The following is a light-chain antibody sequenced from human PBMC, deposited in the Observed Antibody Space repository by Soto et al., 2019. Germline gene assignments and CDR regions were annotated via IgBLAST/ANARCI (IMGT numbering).Light chain of an antibody. CDR2: KAS. J-gene: IGKJ1*01. CDR3: QHYNSYSEA. Sequence: QVTQVPTYLSAAVGDSVTITCRASQSIRTWLAWYQQKPGSAPKLLIYKASTLKSGVPSRFSGSGSGTEFTLTISSLQPDDFATYYCQHYNSYSEAFGQGTKVDIK. CDR1: QSIRTW. V-gene: IGKV1-5*03.